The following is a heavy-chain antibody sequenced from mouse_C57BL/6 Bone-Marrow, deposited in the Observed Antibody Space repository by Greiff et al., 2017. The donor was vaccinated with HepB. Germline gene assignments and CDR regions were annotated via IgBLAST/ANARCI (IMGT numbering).Heavy chain of an antibody. CDR2: IDPEDGDT. J-gene: IGHJ2*01. CDR3: TTFITTVVATNY. V-gene: IGHV14-1*01. Sequence: VQLQQSGAELVRPGASVKLSCTASGFNIKDYYMHWVKQRPEQGLEWIGRIDPEDGDTEYAPKFQGKATMPADTSSNTAYLQLSSLTSEDTAVYYCTTFITTVVATNYWGQGTTLTVSS. D-gene: IGHD1-1*01. CDR1: GFNIKDYY.